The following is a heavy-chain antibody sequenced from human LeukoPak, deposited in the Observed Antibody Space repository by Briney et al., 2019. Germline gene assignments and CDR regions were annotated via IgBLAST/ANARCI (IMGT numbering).Heavy chain of an antibody. V-gene: IGHV3-30*04. CDR2: ISYDGREK. CDR3: ARSNCSGWYVTEGVGDSDYYMDI. J-gene: IGHJ6*03. CDR1: RFTFNSYS. Sequence: GGSLRLSCEASRFTFNSYSRHWVRQAPGKGLEWVAVISYDGREKDYADSVKGRFTISRDNSKNTVSLQMSGLRVEDTAVYYCARSNCSGWYVTEGVGDSDYYMDIWGKGTTVTVSS. D-gene: IGHD6-19*01.